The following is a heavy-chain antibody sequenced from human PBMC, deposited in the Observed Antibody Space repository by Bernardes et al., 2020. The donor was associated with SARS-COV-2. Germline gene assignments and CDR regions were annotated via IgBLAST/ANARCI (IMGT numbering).Heavy chain of an antibody. J-gene: IGHJ4*02. CDR3: ARDQSVAAREFDF. CDR2: ISSNSYYI. V-gene: IGHV3-21*01. CDR1: GFRFSNYN. D-gene: IGHD6-25*01. Sequence: GGSLRLSCAASGFRFSNYNMDWVRQAPGKGLEWLSSISSNSYYIYYADSIKGRFTISRDNAKNSVFLHMNSLGAEDTAVYYCARDQSVAAREFDFWGQGTLVTVSS.